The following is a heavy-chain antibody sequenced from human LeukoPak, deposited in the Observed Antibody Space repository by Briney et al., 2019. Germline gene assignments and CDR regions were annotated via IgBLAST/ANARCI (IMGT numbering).Heavy chain of an antibody. J-gene: IGHJ4*02. D-gene: IGHD6-13*01. CDR3: ARSAYSSSWYYFDY. Sequence: GGSLRLSCAASGFTFSDYYMSWIRQAPGKGLEWVSYISSSGSTIYYADSVKGRFTISRDNAKNSLYLQMNSLRAEDTAVYYCARSAYSSSWYYFDYWGQGTLVTVSS. CDR1: GFTFSDYY. V-gene: IGHV3-11*04. CDR2: ISSSGSTI.